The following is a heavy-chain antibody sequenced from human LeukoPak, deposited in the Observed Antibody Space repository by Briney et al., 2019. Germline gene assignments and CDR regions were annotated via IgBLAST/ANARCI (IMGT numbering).Heavy chain of an antibody. CDR1: GFTFDDYA. Sequence: SLRLSCAASGFTFDDYAMHWVRQAPGKGLEWVSGISWNSGSIGYADSVKGRFTISRDNAKNSLYLQMNSLRAEDTALYYCAKGGQQWLVPTFDYWGQGTLVTVSS. J-gene: IGHJ4*02. V-gene: IGHV3-9*01. CDR3: AKGGQQWLVPTFDY. D-gene: IGHD6-19*01. CDR2: ISWNSGSI.